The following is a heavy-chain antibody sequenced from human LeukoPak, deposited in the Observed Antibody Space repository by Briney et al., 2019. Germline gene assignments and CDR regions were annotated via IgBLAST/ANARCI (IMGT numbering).Heavy chain of an antibody. Sequence: GGSLRLSCAASGFTFSSYAMSWVRQAPGKGLEWVSSISSSSSYIYYADSVKGRFTISRDNAKNSLYLQMNSLRAEDTAVYYCAREEVVVVPAATYGMDVWGQGTTVTVSS. V-gene: IGHV3-21*01. J-gene: IGHJ6*02. D-gene: IGHD2-2*01. CDR2: ISSSSSYI. CDR1: GFTFSSYA. CDR3: AREEVVVVPAATYGMDV.